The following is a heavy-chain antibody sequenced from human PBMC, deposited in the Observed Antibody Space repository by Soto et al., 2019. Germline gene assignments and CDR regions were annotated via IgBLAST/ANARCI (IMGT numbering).Heavy chain of an antibody. CDR3: ARRVGVAPVYDAYDF. Sequence: QVQLVQSGAEVKQPGASVKVSCKTSGYTFTLYGVSWVRQAPGQRLEWMGWISGVNGNTNYAQKFQCRVTMTADTSTSTGYMELRSLRSDDTAVYYCARRVGVAPVYDAYDFWGQGTLVTVSS. V-gene: IGHV1-18*01. D-gene: IGHD3-10*01. CDR1: GYTFTLYG. J-gene: IGHJ3*01. CDR2: ISGVNGNT.